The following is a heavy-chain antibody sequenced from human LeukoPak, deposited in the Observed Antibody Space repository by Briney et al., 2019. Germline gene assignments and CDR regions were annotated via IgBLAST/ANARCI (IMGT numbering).Heavy chain of an antibody. CDR2: IYSDGSRT. CDR1: GFTFSSFA. CDR3: ARGSQWLDSWFDC. V-gene: IGHV3-64*04. D-gene: IGHD6-19*01. Sequence: GGSLRLSCAASGFTFSSFAMHWVRQAPGKGLEYLSAIYSDGSRTYYADSEKGRITISRDNSKNMLYLQMNSLRTEDTAVYYCARGSQWLDSWFDCWGQGTLVTVSS. J-gene: IGHJ4*02.